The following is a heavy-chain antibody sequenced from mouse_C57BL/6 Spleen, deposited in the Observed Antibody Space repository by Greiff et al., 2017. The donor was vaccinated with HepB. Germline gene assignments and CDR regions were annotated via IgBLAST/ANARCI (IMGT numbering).Heavy chain of an antibody. J-gene: IGHJ4*01. Sequence: VQLQQPGAELVKPGASVKMSCKASGYTFTSYWITWVKQRPGQGLEWIGDIYPGSGSTNYNEKFKSKATLTVDTSSSTAYMQLSSLTSEDSAVYYFARSEDYEGAMDYWGQGTSVTVSS. CDR3: ARSEDYEGAMDY. CDR2: IYPGSGST. CDR1: GYTFTSYW. V-gene: IGHV1-55*01. D-gene: IGHD2-4*01.